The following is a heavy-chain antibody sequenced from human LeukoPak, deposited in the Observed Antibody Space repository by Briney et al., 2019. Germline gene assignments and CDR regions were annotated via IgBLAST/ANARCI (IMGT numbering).Heavy chain of an antibody. V-gene: IGHV4-59*01. D-gene: IGHD6-6*01. J-gene: IGHJ2*01. CDR3: ARRTDSGSWYFDL. CDR1: VGSIRNYY. Sequence: SETLSLTCTVSVGSIRNYYWSWIRQPPGMGLEWIGNIYYSGSTNYNPSLKSRVTISVETSKNQFSLNLSSVSAADTAVYYCARRTDSGSWYFDLWGRGTLVTVSS. CDR2: IYYSGST.